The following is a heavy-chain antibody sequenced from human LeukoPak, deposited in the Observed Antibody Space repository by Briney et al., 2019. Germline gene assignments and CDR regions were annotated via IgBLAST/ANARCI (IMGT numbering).Heavy chain of an antibody. Sequence: GGSLRLSCAASGFTFSSYWMSWVRQAPGKGLEWVANIKQDGSEKYYVDSVKGRFTISGDNAKNSLYLQMNSLRAEDTAVYYCARDLPDTAMVSPFDYWGQGTLVTVSS. CDR3: ARDLPDTAMVSPFDY. J-gene: IGHJ4*02. D-gene: IGHD5-18*01. V-gene: IGHV3-7*01. CDR2: IKQDGSEK. CDR1: GFTFSSYW.